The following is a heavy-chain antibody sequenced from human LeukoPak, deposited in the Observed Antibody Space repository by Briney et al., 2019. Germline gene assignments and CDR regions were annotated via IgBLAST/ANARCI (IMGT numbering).Heavy chain of an antibody. V-gene: IGHV4-39*07. CDR2: IYYSGST. J-gene: IGHJ6*02. D-gene: IGHD2-8*02. CDR1: GVSISSYY. Sequence: SETLSLTCTVSGVSISSYYWGWIRQPPGKGLEWIGSIYYSGSTYYNPSLKSRVTISVDTSKNQFSLKLSSVTAADTAVYYCARVELVAYYYYGMDVWGQGTTVTVSS. CDR3: ARVELVAYYYYGMDV.